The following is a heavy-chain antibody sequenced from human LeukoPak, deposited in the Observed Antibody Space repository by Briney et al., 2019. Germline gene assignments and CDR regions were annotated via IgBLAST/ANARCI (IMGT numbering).Heavy chain of an antibody. CDR1: GGSISSYY. CDR3: ARRPYGSGLGFDY. D-gene: IGHD3-10*01. CDR2: IYYSGST. V-gene: IGHV4-59*08. Sequence: PSETLSLTCTVSGGSISSYYWSWIRQPPGKGLEWIGYIYYSGSTNYNPSLKSRVTISVDTSKNQFSLKLSSVTAADTAVYYCARRPYGSGLGFDYWGQGTLVTVSS. J-gene: IGHJ4*02.